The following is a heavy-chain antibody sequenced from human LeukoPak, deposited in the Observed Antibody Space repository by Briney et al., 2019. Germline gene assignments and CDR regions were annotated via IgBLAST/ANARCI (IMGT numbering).Heavy chain of an antibody. J-gene: IGHJ4*02. D-gene: IGHD3-10*01. Sequence: GGSLRLSCAASGFTFTNYALHWVRQAPGKGLEWVAVISYDGTNKYYADSVKGRFTISRDNAKNSLYLQMNSLRDEDTAVYYCATTYAGSGSYSFDYWGQGTLVTVFS. V-gene: IGHV3-30-3*01. CDR2: ISYDGTNK. CDR1: GFTFTNYA. CDR3: ATTYAGSGSYSFDY.